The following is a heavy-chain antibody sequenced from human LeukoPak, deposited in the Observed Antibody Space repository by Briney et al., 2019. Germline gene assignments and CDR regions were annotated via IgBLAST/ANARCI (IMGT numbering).Heavy chain of an antibody. CDR1: GGSISSYY. J-gene: IGHJ4*02. CDR3: ARRPNWGPVFDY. D-gene: IGHD7-27*01. Sequence: PSETLSLTCTVSGGSISSYYWGWIRQPPGKGLEWIGYIFYNGSTNYNPSLKSRVTISIDTSKNQFSLNLSSVTAADTAVYYCARRPNWGPVFDYWGQGNLVTVSS. CDR2: IFYNGST. V-gene: IGHV4-59*01.